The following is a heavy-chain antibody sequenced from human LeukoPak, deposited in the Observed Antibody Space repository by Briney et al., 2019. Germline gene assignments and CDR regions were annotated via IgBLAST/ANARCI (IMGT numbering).Heavy chain of an antibody. CDR2: ISWNSGSI. CDR1: GFTFDDYA. V-gene: IGHV3-9*01. J-gene: IGHJ4*02. D-gene: IGHD3-16*02. CDR3: AKAFTFGGVIAPFDY. Sequence: GGSLRLSCAASGFTFDDYAMHWVRQAPGKSLEWVSGISWNSGSIGYADSVKGRFTISRDNAKNSLYLQMNSLRAEDTALYYCAKAFTFGGVIAPFDYWGQGTLVTVSS.